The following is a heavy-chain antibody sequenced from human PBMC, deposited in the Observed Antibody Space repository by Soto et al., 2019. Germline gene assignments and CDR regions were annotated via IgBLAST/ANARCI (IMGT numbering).Heavy chain of an antibody. CDR2: FDNGGNT. CDR1: GFTVSRYY. J-gene: IGHJ6*03. V-gene: IGHV3-66*01. CDR3: VRDDVYCGGGRCYGVPMEV. D-gene: IGHD2-15*01. Sequence: VQLVESGGGVVQPGGSLRLSCAVSGFTVSRYYMSWVRQPPGKGPELVALFDNGGNTYYAESVKGRFTICRDRSENTLDLQLKSLRAEATAVYYCVRDDVYCGGGRCYGVPMEVWGKGTTVTVSS.